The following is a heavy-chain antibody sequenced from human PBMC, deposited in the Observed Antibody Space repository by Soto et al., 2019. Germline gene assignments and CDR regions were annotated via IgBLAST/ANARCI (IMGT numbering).Heavy chain of an antibody. J-gene: IGHJ6*02. CDR3: ARDTILTYYYDSSGYYEGGYYYYGMDV. Sequence: ASVKVSFKASGYTFTGYYMHWVRQAPGQGLEWMGWINPNSGGTNYAQKFQGWVTMTRDTSISTAYMELSRLRSDDTAVYYCARDTILTYYYDSSGYYEGGYYYYGMDVWGQGTTVTVSS. CDR2: INPNSGGT. D-gene: IGHD3-22*01. V-gene: IGHV1-2*04. CDR1: GYTFTGYY.